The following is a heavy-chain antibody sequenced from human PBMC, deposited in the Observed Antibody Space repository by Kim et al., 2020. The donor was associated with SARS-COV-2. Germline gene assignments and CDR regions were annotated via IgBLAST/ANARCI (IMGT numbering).Heavy chain of an antibody. V-gene: IGHV4-59*13. CDR2: IYYSGST. CDR1: GGSISSYY. J-gene: IGHJ4*02. D-gene: IGHD3-22*01. CDR3: ARRGYYDSSGYYNFDY. Sequence: SETLSLTCTVSGGSISSYYWSWIRQPPGKGLEWIGYIYYSGSTNYNPSLKSRVTISVDTSKNQFSLKLSPVTAADTAVYYCARRGYYDSSGYYNFDYWGQGTLVTVSS.